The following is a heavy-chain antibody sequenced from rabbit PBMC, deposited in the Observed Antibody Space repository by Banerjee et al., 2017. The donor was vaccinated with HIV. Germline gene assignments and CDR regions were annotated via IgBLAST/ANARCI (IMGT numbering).Heavy chain of an antibody. J-gene: IGHJ6*01. CDR1: GFSFSSSYW. CDR3: ARHYVSISGLMGL. D-gene: IGHD1-1*01. V-gene: IGHV1S40*01. Sequence: QSLEESGGGLVKPGASLTLTCTASGFSFSSSYWICWVRQAPGKGLEWIACISAGISGSTSYASWAKGRFSISKSSSTTVTLQMTSLTGADPATYSCARHYVSISGLMGLWGPGTLFTVS. CDR2: ISAGISGST.